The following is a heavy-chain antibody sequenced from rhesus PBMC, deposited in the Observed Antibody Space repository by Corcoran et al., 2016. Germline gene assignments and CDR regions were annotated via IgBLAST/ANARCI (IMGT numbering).Heavy chain of an antibody. CDR3: TREGYYFDY. V-gene: IGHV3-136*01. J-gene: IGHJ4*01. CDR1: GFTFSSYD. CDR2: ISNTGTTI. Sequence: EVQLVESGGGLVQPGGSLRLSCAASGFTFSSYDMSWVRLAQGKGLGWVSYISNTGTTIYYAASVKGRFTISRDNAKNALSLQMSSRRAEDTAVYYCTREGYYFDYWGQGVLVTVSS.